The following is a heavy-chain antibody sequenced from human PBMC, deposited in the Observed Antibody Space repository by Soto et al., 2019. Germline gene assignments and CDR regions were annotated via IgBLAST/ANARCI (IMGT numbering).Heavy chain of an antibody. CDR1: GFTFSTSP. V-gene: IGHV3-23*01. CDR2: IGASDGGT. CDR3: PKHLQIVVRFSPLFSFYGLDV. J-gene: IGHJ6*02. Sequence: PGGSLRLSSVASGFTFSTSPMSWFLLAPGGGLESVAAIGASDGGTDYADSVKGRFTISSDDSKNTLFLPMNSPRAEDTAVYYCPKHLQIVVRFSPLFSFYGLDVWGQGTTVTVSS. D-gene: IGHD2-21*01.